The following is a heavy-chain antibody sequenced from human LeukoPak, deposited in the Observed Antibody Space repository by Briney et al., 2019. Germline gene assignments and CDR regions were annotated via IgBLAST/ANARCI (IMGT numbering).Heavy chain of an antibody. CDR3: YRGHDSIYFDY. Sequence: PGRSLRLSCTVSGFNFGDYTMTWVRQAPGKGLEWVSFIRSKNFGETQEYAADVKGRFTISRDDSKNITYLEMNSLKTEDTAVYYCYRGHDSIYFDYWGQGTLVTVSS. V-gene: IGHV3-49*04. CDR2: IRSKNFGETQ. J-gene: IGHJ4*02. D-gene: IGHD4-11*01. CDR1: GFNFGDYT.